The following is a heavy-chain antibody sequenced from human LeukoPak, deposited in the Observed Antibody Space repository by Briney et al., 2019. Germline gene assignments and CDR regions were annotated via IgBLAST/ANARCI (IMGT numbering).Heavy chain of an antibody. Sequence: GGSLRLSCTASGFTFGDYAMSWVRQAPGKGLEWVGVIRSNADGGTTEYAASVKGRFTISRDDSISIAYLQMNSLKTEDTAVYYCTSSGSYPMNYWGQGTLVTVSS. J-gene: IGHJ4*02. CDR2: IRSNADGGTT. D-gene: IGHD1-26*01. CDR3: TSSGSYPMNY. V-gene: IGHV3-49*04. CDR1: GFTFGDYA.